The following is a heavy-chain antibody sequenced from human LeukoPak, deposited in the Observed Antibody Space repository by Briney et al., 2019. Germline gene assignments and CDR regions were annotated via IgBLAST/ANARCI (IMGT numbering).Heavy chain of an antibody. J-gene: IGHJ4*02. CDR3: AREGGSIQLRSYYSDY. Sequence: PSETLSLTCTVSGGSISSYYWSWIRQPPGKGLEWIGYIYYSGSTNYNPSLKSRVTISVDTSKNQFSLKLSSVTAADTAVYYCAREGGSIQLRSYYSDYWGQGTLVTVSS. CDR2: IYYSGST. CDR1: GGSISSYY. V-gene: IGHV4-59*01. D-gene: IGHD5-18*01.